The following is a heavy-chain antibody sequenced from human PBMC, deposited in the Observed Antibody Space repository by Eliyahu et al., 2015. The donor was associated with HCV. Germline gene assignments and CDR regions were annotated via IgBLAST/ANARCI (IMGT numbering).Heavy chain of an antibody. J-gene: IGHJ5*02. D-gene: IGHD3-9*01. CDR3: AADDILTAS. CDR1: GLTFSNSA. CDR2: IVVGSGKT. Sequence: QTQLVQSGPEVKKPGTSVRVSCKASGLTFSNSAVQWVRQARGQRLEWMGWIVVGSGKTSYSQKSQRRVAISRDVSTNTAYMELSSLTSEDTAVYYCAADDILTASWGPGTLVTVSS. V-gene: IGHV1-58*01.